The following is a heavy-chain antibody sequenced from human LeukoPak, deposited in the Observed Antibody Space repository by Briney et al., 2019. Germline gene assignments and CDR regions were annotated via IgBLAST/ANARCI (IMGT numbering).Heavy chain of an antibody. Sequence: SETLSLTCAVYGGSLSGYYWSWIRQPPGKGLEWIGEINHSGSTNYNPSLKSRVTISVDTSKNQFSLKLSSVTAADTAVYYCARRLLLWFGESLNWFDPWGQGTLVTVSS. V-gene: IGHV4-34*01. D-gene: IGHD3-10*01. CDR2: INHSGST. CDR1: GGSLSGYY. J-gene: IGHJ5*02. CDR3: ARRLLLWFGESLNWFDP.